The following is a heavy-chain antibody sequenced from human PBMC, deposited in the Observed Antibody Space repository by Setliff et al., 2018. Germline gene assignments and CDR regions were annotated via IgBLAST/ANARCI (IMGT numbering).Heavy chain of an antibody. Sequence: GGSLRLSCAASGFTVSSNYMHWVRQAPGKGLEWVSVINRAGGTYYADSVKGRFTISRDNPKNTLYLQMSSLRAEDTAMYYCASGQFRNSGGLYSWGQGTLVTVSS. J-gene: IGHJ5*02. CDR1: GFTVSSNY. D-gene: IGHD1-7*01. V-gene: IGHV3-53*01. CDR3: ASGQFRNSGGLYS. CDR2: INRAGGT.